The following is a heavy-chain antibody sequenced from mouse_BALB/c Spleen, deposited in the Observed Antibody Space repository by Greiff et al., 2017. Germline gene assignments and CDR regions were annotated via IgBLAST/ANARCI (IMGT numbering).Heavy chain of an antibody. Sequence: QVQLKQSGAELMKPGASVKISCKATGYTFSSYWIEWVKQRPGHGLEWIGEILPGSGSTNYNEKFKGKATFTADTSSNTAYMQLSSLTSEDSAVYDGARYDYYGSSYPYFDYWGQGTTLTVSS. V-gene: IGHV1-9*01. CDR3: ARYDYYGSSYPYFDY. J-gene: IGHJ2*01. CDR2: ILPGSGST. CDR1: GYTFSSYW. D-gene: IGHD1-1*01.